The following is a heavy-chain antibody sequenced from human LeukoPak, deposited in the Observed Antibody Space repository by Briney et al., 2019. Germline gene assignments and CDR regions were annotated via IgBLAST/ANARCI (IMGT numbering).Heavy chain of an antibody. CDR1: GFTFSSYS. CDR3: ARDSSGWSPSSV. J-gene: IGHJ4*02. D-gene: IGHD6-19*01. V-gene: IGHV3-21*01. Sequence: PGGSLRLSCAASGFTFSSYSMNWVRQAPGKGLEWVSSISSSSSYIYYAGSVKGRFTISRDNAKNSLYLQMNSLRAEDTAVYYCARDSSGWSPSSVWGQGTLVTVSS. CDR2: ISSSSSYI.